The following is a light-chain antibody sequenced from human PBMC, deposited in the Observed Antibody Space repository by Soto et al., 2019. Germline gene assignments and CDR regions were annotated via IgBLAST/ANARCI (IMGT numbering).Light chain of an antibody. CDR1: QSVSSSS. V-gene: IGKV3-20*01. J-gene: IGKJ1*01. Sequence: EIVLTQSPGTLSLSPGGRATLSCRASQSVSSSSLSWYQQKPGQAPRLLIYDTSSRATDIPDRFSGSGPGTDFTLTISRLDPEDFAVYYCQQYGSSASFGQGTKVDIK. CDR3: QQYGSSAS. CDR2: DTS.